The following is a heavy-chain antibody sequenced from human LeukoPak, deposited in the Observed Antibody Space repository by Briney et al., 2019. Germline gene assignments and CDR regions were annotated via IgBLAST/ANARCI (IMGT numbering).Heavy chain of an antibody. CDR2: IREDGTEK. CDR1: GFTFSGTW. V-gene: IGHV3-7*01. Sequence: GGSLRLSCTASGFTFSGTWMTWVRQAPGKGLEWVANIREDGTEKNYVDSVKGRFTISRDNAKNSLFLQMSNLRDDDTAIYYCARHVGISFWGPGALVTVSS. D-gene: IGHD7-27*01. CDR3: ARHVGISF. J-gene: IGHJ4*02.